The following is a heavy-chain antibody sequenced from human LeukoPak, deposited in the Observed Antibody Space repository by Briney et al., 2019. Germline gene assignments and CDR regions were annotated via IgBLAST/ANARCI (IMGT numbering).Heavy chain of an antibody. CDR1: GFTFSSYA. J-gene: IGHJ4*02. CDR3: AKVTRGYSYGLEWLGFDY. CDR2: ISGSGGST. Sequence: PGGSLRLSCAASGFTFSSYAMSWVRQAPGKGLEWVSAISGSGGSTYYADSVKGRFTISRDNSKNTLYLQMNSLRAEDTAVYYCAKVTRGYSYGLEWLGFDYWGQGTLVTVSS. V-gene: IGHV3-23*01. D-gene: IGHD5-18*01.